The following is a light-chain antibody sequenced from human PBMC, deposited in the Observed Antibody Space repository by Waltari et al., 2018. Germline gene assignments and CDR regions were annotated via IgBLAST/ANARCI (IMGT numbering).Light chain of an antibody. J-gene: IGLJ2*01. V-gene: IGLV2-14*01. CDR3: SSYRSSSTLEL. Sequence: KKHPGKAPQPLMCEFSSAPSGFLKRPSAPKSGNTASLTISGLQAEDEADYYCSSYRSSSTLELFGGGTSLTVL. CDR2: EFS.